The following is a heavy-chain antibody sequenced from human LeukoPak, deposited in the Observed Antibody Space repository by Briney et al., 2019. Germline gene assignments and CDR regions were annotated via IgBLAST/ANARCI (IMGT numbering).Heavy chain of an antibody. CDR3: ARYSPLDYYYGMDV. V-gene: IGHV3-30-3*01. D-gene: IGHD1-26*01. CDR1: GFTFSSYA. CDR2: ISYDGSNK. Sequence: GGSLRLSCAASGFTFSSYAMHWVRQAPGKGLEWVAVISYDGSNKYYADSVKGRFTISRDNSKNTLYLQMNSLRAEDTAVYYCARYSPLDYYYGMDVWGQGTTVTVSS. J-gene: IGHJ6*02.